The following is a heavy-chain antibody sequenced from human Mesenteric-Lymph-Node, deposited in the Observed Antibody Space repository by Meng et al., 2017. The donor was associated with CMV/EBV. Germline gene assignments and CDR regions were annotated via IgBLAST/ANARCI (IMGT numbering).Heavy chain of an antibody. CDR1: GFTFSSYE. CDR2: ISSSTTSI. V-gene: IGHV3-48*03. D-gene: IGHD2-15*01. Sequence: GESLKISCAASGFTFSSYEMNWVRQAPGKGLEWLSHISSSTTSIYYADSVRGRFTISRDYAKNSVYLQMHSLRAEDTAVYYCARSRYCSGGSCSGFDYWGQGTLVTVSS. J-gene: IGHJ4*02. CDR3: ARSRYCSGGSCSGFDY.